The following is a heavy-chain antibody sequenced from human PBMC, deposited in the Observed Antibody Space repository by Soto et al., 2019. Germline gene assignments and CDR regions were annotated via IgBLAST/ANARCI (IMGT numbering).Heavy chain of an antibody. J-gene: IGHJ4*02. CDR3: AHRRPYSNSPEYFFDY. CDR1: GFSLSTSGVD. Sequence: QITLKESGPTLVKPTQTLTLTCTFSGFSLSTSGVDVGWIRQPPGKALEWLALIYWDDDKRYSTSLKSRLTITKDTSKNQVVLTMTNMDPLDTATYSCAHRRPYSNSPEYFFDYWGQGTLVTVSS. CDR2: IYWDDDK. V-gene: IGHV2-5*02. D-gene: IGHD6-6*01.